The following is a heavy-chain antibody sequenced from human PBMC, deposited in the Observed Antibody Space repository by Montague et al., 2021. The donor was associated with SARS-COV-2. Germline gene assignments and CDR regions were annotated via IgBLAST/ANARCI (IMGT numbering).Heavy chain of an antibody. CDR3: ARRITIYAFDI. CDR1: GSSLSTSGVG. J-gene: IGHJ3*02. Sequence: PALVKPTQTLTLTCTFSGSSLSTSGVGVGWIRQPPGKALEWLALIYWDDDKRYSPSLKSRLTITKDTSENQVVLTMTNMGPVDTATYYCARRITIYAFDIWGQGTMVTVSS. V-gene: IGHV2-5*02. CDR2: IYWDDDK. D-gene: IGHD3-3*01.